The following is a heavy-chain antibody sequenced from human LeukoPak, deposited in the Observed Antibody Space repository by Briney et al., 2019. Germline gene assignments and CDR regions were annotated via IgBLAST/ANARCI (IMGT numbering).Heavy chain of an antibody. CDR3: ARGGSYFDY. CDR2: ISISGSTM. Sequence: PGGSLRLSCVTSGFTFFTHPMNWVRQAPGKGLEWVSYISISGSTMYYADSVRGRFTISRDNAKNSVYLQMDSLRADDTAVYYCARGGSYFDYWGQGTLVTVSS. CDR1: GFTFFTHP. D-gene: IGHD1-26*01. V-gene: IGHV3-48*04. J-gene: IGHJ4*02.